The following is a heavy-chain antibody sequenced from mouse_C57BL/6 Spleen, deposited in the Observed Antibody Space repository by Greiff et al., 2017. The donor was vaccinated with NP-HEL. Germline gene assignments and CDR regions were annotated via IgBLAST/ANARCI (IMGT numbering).Heavy chain of an antibody. Sequence: EVQVVESEGGLVQPGSSMKLSCTASGFTFSDYYMAWVRQVPEKGLEWVANINYDGSSTYYLDSLKSRFIISRDNAKNILYLQMSSLKSEDTATYYCARAPIYYYGSSHWYFDVWGTGTTVTVSS. D-gene: IGHD1-1*01. CDR2: INYDGSST. V-gene: IGHV5-16*01. CDR1: GFTFSDYY. J-gene: IGHJ1*03. CDR3: ARAPIYYYGSSHWYFDV.